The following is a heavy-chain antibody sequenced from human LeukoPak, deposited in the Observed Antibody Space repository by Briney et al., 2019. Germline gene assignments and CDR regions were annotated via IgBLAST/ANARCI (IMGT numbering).Heavy chain of an antibody. CDR1: GFTFSSES. CDR2: IKEDGSET. J-gene: IGHJ2*01. V-gene: IGHV3-7*01. D-gene: IGHD2-15*01. Sequence: GGSLRLSCAASGFTFSSESMTWVRQAPGKGLEWVANIKEDGSETNYVDSVKGRFTISRDNAKNSLALQMNSLGAEDTAVYYCARAGFRSALNLWGRGTLVTVSS. CDR3: ARAGFRSALNL.